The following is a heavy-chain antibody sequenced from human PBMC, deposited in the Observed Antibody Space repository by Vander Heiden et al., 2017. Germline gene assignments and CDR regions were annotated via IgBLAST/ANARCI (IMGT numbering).Heavy chain of an antibody. V-gene: IGHV1-69*12. J-gene: IGHJ6*02. D-gene: IGHD2-8*01. CDR2: SIPIFGTA. Sequence: QVQLAQSGAEVKKPGSSVQVSCKSSGGPFSSYAISWVRQAPGKRLEWDGWSIPIFGTANYAEEFKGRGTVTADRFTGTAYMELSSLRSDDTAVYYWARRPPIRCTNCGCYGFYYYCGKDVWGQGTTVTVSS. CDR3: ARRPPIRCTNCGCYGFYYYCGKDV. CDR1: GGPFSSYA.